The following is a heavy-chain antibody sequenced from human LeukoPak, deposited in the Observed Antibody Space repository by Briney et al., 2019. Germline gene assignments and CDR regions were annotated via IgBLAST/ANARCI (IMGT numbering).Heavy chain of an antibody. CDR2: ISGSGGST. CDR1: GFTFSSYG. J-gene: IGHJ2*01. D-gene: IGHD3-22*01. CDR3: AKAGYYYDSSGYYYDRSRYFDL. V-gene: IGHV3-23*01. Sequence: GGTLRLSCAASGFTFSSYGMSWVRQAPGKGLEWVSAISGSGGSTYYADSVKGRFTISRDNSKNTLYLQMNSLRAEDTAVYYCAKAGYYYDSSGYYYDRSRYFDLWGRGTLVTVSS.